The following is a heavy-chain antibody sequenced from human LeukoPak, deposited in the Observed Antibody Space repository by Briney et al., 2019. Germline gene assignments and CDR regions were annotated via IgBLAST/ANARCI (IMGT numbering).Heavy chain of an antibody. J-gene: IGHJ5*02. D-gene: IGHD3-16*01. CDR1: GGSISRSEYS. CDR2: IYYSGTT. V-gene: IGHV4-39*01. CDR3: ASYVT. Sequence: SETLSLTCAVSGGSISRSEYSWDWVRQPPGKGLEWIGAIYYSGTTHYNPSLESRVTIFVDTSKNRFSLKLRSATAADTAMYYCASYVTWGQGTLVTVSS.